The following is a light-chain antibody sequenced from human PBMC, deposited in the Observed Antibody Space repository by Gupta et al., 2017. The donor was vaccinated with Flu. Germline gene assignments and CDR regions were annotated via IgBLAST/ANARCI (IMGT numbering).Light chain of an antibody. V-gene: IGKV3-20*01. CDR1: QSVSSSY. Sequence: ELVLTPSPGTLSLSPGERATLSCRASQSVSSSYLAWYQQKPGQAPRLLIYGASSRATGIPDRFSGSGSGTDFTLTISRLEPEDFAVYYCQQDGSSQLTFGQGTKVEIK. J-gene: IGKJ4*01. CDR2: GAS. CDR3: QQDGSSQLT.